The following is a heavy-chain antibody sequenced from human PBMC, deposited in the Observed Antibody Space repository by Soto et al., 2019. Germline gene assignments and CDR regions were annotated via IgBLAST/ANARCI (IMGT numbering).Heavy chain of an antibody. CDR3: ARGRHRNPDY. Sequence: QVQLVQSGGEVKKPGASVRVSCKTSGYTFINFGITWVRQAPGQGLEWVGKIRGYNGDTNYAPKLQGRVTMTTDTSTSTANLELMSLRSDDTAVYYCARGRHRNPDYWGQGTLVTVSS. D-gene: IGHD4-4*01. J-gene: IGHJ4*02. CDR1: GYTFINFG. CDR2: IRGYNGDT. V-gene: IGHV1-18*04.